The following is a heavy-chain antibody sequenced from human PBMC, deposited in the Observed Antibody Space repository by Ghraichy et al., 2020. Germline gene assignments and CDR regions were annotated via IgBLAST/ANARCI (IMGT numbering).Heavy chain of an antibody. D-gene: IGHD4-23*01. V-gene: IGHV3-21*01. J-gene: IGHJ5*02. CDR1: GFTFSSYS. CDR2: ISSSSSYI. CDR3: AREGIHDYGGKGSRMPGQRRWFDP. Sequence: GESLNISCAASGFTFSSYSMNWVRQAPGKGLEWVSSISSSSSYIYYADSVKGRFTISRDNAKNSLYLQMNSLRAEDTAVYYCAREGIHDYGGKGSRMPGQRRWFDPWGQGTLVTVSS.